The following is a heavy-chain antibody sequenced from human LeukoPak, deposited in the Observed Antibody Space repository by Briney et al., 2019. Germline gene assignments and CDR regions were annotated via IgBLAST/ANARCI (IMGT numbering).Heavy chain of an antibody. CDR1: GFTFSNAW. D-gene: IGHD4-11*01. CDR3: TTDNTVTTFGGIYTGLDY. V-gene: IGHV3-15*01. CDR2: IKSKTDGGKT. Sequence: GGSLRLSCAASGFTFSNAWMSWVRQAPGKGLEWVGRIKSKTDGGKTDYAAPVKGRFTSSRDDSKNTLYLQMNSLKTEDTAVYYCTTDNTVTTFGGIYTGLDYWGQGTLVTVSS. J-gene: IGHJ4*02.